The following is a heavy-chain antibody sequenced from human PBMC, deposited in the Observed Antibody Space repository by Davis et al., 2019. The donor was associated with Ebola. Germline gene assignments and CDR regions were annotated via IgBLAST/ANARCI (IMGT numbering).Heavy chain of an antibody. V-gene: IGHV3-30*18. Sequence: GGSLRLSCAASGFTFSSYGMHWVRQAPGKGLEWVAVISYDGSNKYYADSVKGRFTISRDNSKNTLYLQMNSLRAEDTAVYYCAKGTNADYWGQGTLVTVSS. J-gene: IGHJ4*02. CDR1: GFTFSSYG. CDR3: AKGTNADY. CDR2: ISYDGSNK.